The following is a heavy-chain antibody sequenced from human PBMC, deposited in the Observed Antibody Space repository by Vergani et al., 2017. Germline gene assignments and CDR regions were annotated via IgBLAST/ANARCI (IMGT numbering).Heavy chain of an antibody. V-gene: IGHV4-39*01. CDR1: GGSISSSSYY. CDR2: IYYSGST. D-gene: IGHD2-2*01. Sequence: QLQLQESGPGLVKPSETLSLTCTVSGGSISSSSYYWGWIRQPPGKGLEWIGSIYYSGSTYYNPSLKSRVTISVDTSKNQFSLKLSSVTAADTAVYYCARRVVVVPAARVRWFDPWGQGTLVTVSS. J-gene: IGHJ5*02. CDR3: ARRVVVVPAARVRWFDP.